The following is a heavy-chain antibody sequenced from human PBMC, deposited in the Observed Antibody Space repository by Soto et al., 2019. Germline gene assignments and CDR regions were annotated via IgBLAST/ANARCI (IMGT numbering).Heavy chain of an antibody. D-gene: IGHD3-16*02. V-gene: IGHV3-9*01. CDR1: GFLFQDYA. CDR2: FSWNSGSI. J-gene: IGHJ4*02. Sequence: GGSLRLSCTGSGFLFQDYAMHWVRQAPGKGLEWVSGFSWNSGSIGYAESVKGRFIISRDNAKNSLYLQINNLRPEDTAVYFCAKSSGGRYLQPLDHWGQGTLVTVSS. CDR3: AKSSGGRYLQPLDH.